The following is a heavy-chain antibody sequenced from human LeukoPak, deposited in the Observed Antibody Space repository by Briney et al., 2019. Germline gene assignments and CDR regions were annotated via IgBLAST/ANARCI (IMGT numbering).Heavy chain of an antibody. CDR2: IYYSGST. D-gene: IGHD4-17*01. CDR1: GGSISSYY. J-gene: IGHJ4*02. Sequence: SETLSLTCTVSGGSISSYYWSWIRQPPGKGLEWIGYIYYSGSTNYNPSLKSRVTISVDASKNQFSLKLSSVTAADTAVYYCARDYGDYYFDYWGQGTLVTVSS. V-gene: IGHV4-59*12. CDR3: ARDYGDYYFDY.